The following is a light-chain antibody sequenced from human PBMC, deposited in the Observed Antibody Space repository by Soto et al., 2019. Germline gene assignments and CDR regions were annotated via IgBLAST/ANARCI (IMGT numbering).Light chain of an antibody. J-gene: IGKJ1*01. V-gene: IGKV3-15*01. CDR1: QSVSSN. CDR2: GAS. CDR3: QQYNNWPPWT. Sequence: EMVMTQSPATLSVSPGERATLSCRASQSVSSNLAWYQQKPGQAPRPLIYGASTRATGIPARFSGSGSGTEFTLTISSLQSEDFAVYSCQQYNNWPPWTFGQGTKVDIK.